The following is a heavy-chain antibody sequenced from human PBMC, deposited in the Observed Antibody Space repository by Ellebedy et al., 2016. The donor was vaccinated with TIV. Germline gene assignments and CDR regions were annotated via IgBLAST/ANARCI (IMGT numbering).Heavy chain of an antibody. CDR2: ISSSSSYI. CDR1: GFTFSSYS. Sequence: PGGSLRLSCAASGFTFSSYSMNWVRQAPGKGLEWVSSISSSSSYIYYADSVKGRFTISRDNSRNTLYLQMNSLRAEDTAVYYCAREEGHSSGWYYFDYWGQGTLVTVSS. V-gene: IGHV3-21*04. D-gene: IGHD6-19*01. J-gene: IGHJ4*02. CDR3: AREEGHSSGWYYFDY.